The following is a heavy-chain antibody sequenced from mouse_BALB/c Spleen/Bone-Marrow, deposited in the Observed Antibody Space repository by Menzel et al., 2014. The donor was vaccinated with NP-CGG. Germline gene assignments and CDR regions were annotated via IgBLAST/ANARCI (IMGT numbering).Heavy chain of an antibody. CDR2: FYPGSGSI. J-gene: IGHJ4*01. Sequence: VKLVESGAELVKPGASVKLSCKASGYTFTEYIIHWVKQRSGQGLEWIGWFYPGSGSIKYNEKFKDKATLTADKSSSTVYMELSRLTSEDSAVYFCARHEKANYGNYAMDYWGQGTSVPVSS. CDR3: ARHEKANYGNYAMDY. D-gene: IGHD1-1*01. CDR1: GYTFTEYI. V-gene: IGHV1-62-2*01.